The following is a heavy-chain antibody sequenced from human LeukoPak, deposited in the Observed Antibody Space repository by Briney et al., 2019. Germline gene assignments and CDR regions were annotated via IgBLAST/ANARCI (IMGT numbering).Heavy chain of an antibody. V-gene: IGHV1-69*13. J-gene: IGHJ4*02. Sequence: ASVKVSCKASGGTFSSYAISWVRQAPGQGLEWMGGIILIFGTANYAQKFQGRVTITADESTSTAYMELSSLRSEDTAVYYCARAVSVGATYYFDYWGQGTLVTVSS. CDR3: ARAVSVGATYYFDY. CDR2: IILIFGTA. CDR1: GGTFSSYA. D-gene: IGHD1-26*01.